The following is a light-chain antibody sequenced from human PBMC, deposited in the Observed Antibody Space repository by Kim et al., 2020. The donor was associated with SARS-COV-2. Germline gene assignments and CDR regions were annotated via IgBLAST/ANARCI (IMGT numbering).Light chain of an antibody. CDR2: DVT. CDR1: SSDVGAHNY. CDR3: SSYTTDNTWV. Sequence: QSALTQPASVSGSPGQSITVSCSGTSSDVGAHNYVCWYQQYPDKPPKLIIYDVTKRLSEISDRFSGSKSGNTASLTISELQAEDEADYYCSSYTTDNTWVFGGGTK. J-gene: IGLJ3*02. V-gene: IGLV2-14*01.